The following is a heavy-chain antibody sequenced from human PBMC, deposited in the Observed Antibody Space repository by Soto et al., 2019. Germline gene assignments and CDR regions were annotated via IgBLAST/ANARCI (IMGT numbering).Heavy chain of an antibody. CDR3: ARDPGIAAAGRNYFDY. CDR2: ISSSGSTI. V-gene: IGHV3-48*03. D-gene: IGHD6-13*01. Sequence: SLRLSCAASGFTFSSYEMNWVRQAPGKGLEWVSYISSSGSTIYYADSVKGRFTISRDNAKNSLYLQMNSLRAEDTAVYYCARDPGIAAAGRNYFDYWGQGTLVTVSS. CDR1: GFTFSSYE. J-gene: IGHJ4*02.